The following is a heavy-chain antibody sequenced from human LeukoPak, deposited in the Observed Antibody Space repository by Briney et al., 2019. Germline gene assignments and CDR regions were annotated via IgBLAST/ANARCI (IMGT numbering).Heavy chain of an antibody. V-gene: IGHV3-23*01. CDR2: INANSGTT. Sequence: AGGSLRLSCAASGFAFSFYAMSWLRQPPGKGLEWVSTINANSGTTPYAASVRGRFTISRDNSRNTLYLQVNTLKAENTAVYYCAKPISGGLAVTADWFDPWGQGTLVVVSS. D-gene: IGHD6-19*01. CDR1: GFAFSFYA. J-gene: IGHJ5*01. CDR3: AKPISGGLAVTADWFDP.